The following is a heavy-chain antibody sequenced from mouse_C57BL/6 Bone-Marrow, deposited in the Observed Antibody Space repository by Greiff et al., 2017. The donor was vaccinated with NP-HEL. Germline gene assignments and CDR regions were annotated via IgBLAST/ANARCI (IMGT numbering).Heavy chain of an antibody. J-gene: IGHJ2*01. Sequence: VQLQQSGPGLVKPSQSLSLTCSVTGYSITSGYYWNWIRQFPGNKLERMGYISYDGSNNYNPSLKNRISITRDTSKNQFFLKLNSVTTEDTATYYCARGGLGYFDYWGQGTTLTVSS. V-gene: IGHV3-6*01. CDR3: ARGGLGYFDY. D-gene: IGHD4-1*01. CDR2: ISYDGSN. CDR1: GYSITSGYY.